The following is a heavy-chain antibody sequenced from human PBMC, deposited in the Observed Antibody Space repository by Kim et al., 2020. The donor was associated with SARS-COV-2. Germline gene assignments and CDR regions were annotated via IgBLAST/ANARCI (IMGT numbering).Heavy chain of an antibody. V-gene: IGHV3-7*03. J-gene: IGHJ4*02. Sequence: GGSLRLSCAASGFTFSSYWMSWVRQAPGKGLEWVANIKQDGSEKYYVDSVKGRFTISRDNAKNSLYLQMNSLRAEDTAVYYCARDRYYGSGSYPLDYWGQGTLVTVSS. CDR1: GFTFSSYW. D-gene: IGHD3-10*01. CDR2: IKQDGSEK. CDR3: ARDRYYGSGSYPLDY.